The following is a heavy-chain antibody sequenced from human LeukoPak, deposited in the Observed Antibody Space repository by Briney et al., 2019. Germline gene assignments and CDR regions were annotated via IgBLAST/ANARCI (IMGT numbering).Heavy chain of an antibody. D-gene: IGHD3-16*02. J-gene: IGHJ5*02. V-gene: IGHV4-38-2*01. CDR2: IYHSGST. CDR1: GYSISSGYY. CDR3: ARLLGGVIVGNWFDP. Sequence: SETLSLTCAVPGYSISSGYYWGWIRQPPGKGLEWIGSIYHSGSTYYNPSLRSRVTISVDTSKNQFSLKLSSVTAADTAVYYCARLLGGVIVGNWFDPWGQGTLVTVPS.